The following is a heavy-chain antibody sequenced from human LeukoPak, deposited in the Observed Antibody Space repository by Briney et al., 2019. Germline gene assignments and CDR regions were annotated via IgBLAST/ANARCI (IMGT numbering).Heavy chain of an antibody. D-gene: IGHD4-17*01. CDR1: GGINTFS. CDR3: ARGMTTADLTD. Sequence: SETLSLTCTVSGGINTFSWAWIRQPPGKGLEWIAALHYSGNTYYNPSLMSRVTISVDTSKNQFSLKLDSLTATDTAVYYCARGMTTADLTDWGQGTLVTVSS. CDR2: LHYSGNT. V-gene: IGHV4-39*01. J-gene: IGHJ4*02.